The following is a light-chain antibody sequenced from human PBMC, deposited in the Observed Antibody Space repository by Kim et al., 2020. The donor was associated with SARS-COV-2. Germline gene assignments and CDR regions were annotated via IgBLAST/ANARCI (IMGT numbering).Light chain of an antibody. J-gene: IGLJ3*02. CDR2: EDN. Sequence: GKTVTISCTRSSGSIASNYVQWYQQRPGSAPTTVIYEDNQRPSGVPDRFSGSIDSSSNSASLTISGLKTDDEADYYCQSYDSSSWVFGGGTKLTVL. V-gene: IGLV6-57*03. CDR1: SGSIASNY. CDR3: QSYDSSSWV.